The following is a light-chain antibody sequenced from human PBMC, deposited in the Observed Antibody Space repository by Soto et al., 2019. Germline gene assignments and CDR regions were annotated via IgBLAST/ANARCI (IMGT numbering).Light chain of an antibody. J-gene: IGKJ5*01. Sequence: EIVLTQSSGTLSLSPGERATLSCRASQSVSRNYLAWYQQKPGLAPSLLIYDASSRATGIPDRFSGSGSGTDFTLTISRLEPEDFAVYYCQQYGSSPPITFGQGTRLEIK. V-gene: IGKV3D-20*01. CDR1: QSVSRNY. CDR2: DAS. CDR3: QQYGSSPPIT.